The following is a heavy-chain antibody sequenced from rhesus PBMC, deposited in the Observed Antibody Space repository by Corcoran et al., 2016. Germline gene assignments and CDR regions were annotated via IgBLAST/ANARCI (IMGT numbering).Heavy chain of an antibody. V-gene: IGHV4-165*01. CDR3: AREAATACIDY. CDR2: ISGSSGST. Sequence: QVQLQESGPGLVKPSETLSLTCAVSGGSFSGYYWAWLRQPPGKGLEWIGYISGSSGSTDYNPSLKSRVTISTDTSKNQFSLKLSSVTAADTAVYYCAREAATACIDYWGQGVLVTVSS. CDR1: GGSFSGYY. J-gene: IGHJ4*01. D-gene: IGHD5-12*01.